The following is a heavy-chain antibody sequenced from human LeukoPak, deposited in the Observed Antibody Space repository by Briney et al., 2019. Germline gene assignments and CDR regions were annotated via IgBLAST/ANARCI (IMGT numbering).Heavy chain of an antibody. CDR2: IYSGGST. CDR1: GFTVSSNY. Sequence: GGSLRLSCAASGFTVSSNYMSWVRQAPGKGLEWVSVIYSGGSTYYADSVKGRFTISRDNSKNTLYLQMNSLRAEDTAVYYCARALAAAGFDYWGQGTLVAVSS. D-gene: IGHD6-13*01. J-gene: IGHJ4*02. V-gene: IGHV3-53*01. CDR3: ARALAAAGFDY.